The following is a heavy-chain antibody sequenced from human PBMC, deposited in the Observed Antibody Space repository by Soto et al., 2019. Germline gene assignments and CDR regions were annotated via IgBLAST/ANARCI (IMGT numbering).Heavy chain of an antibody. Sequence: GESLKISCKGSGYSFTSYWIGWVRQMPGKGLEWMGIIYPGDSDTRYSPSFQGQVTISADKSISTAYLQWSSLKASDTAMYYCARRRELGVVIAISDAFDIWGQGTMVTVSS. V-gene: IGHV5-51*01. CDR1: GYSFTSYW. J-gene: IGHJ3*02. CDR2: IYPGDSDT. D-gene: IGHD2-21*01. CDR3: ARRRELGVVIAISDAFDI.